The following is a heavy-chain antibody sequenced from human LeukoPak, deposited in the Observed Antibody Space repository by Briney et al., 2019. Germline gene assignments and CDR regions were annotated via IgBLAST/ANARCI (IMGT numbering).Heavy chain of an antibody. CDR3: ARHTTVVPPHYFDY. J-gene: IGHJ4*02. D-gene: IGHD4-17*01. CDR2: IFYSGNT. V-gene: IGHV4-59*08. CDR1: GAPISSYY. Sequence: SETLSLTRTVSGAPISSYYWSWIRQPPGKGLEWRGYIFYSGNTNYNPSLKSRVTMSLGTSKNLFSLRLTSVTAADTAVYYCARHTTVVPPHYFDYWGQGALVTVSS.